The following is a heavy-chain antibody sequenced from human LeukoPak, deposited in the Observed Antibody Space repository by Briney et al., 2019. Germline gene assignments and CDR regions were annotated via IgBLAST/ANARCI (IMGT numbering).Heavy chain of an antibody. V-gene: IGHV1-2*02. Sequence: ASVKVSCKASGYTFTGYCMHWVRQAPGQGLEWMGWINPNSGGTNYAQKFQGRVTLTTDTSTRTAYMDLRSLRSDDTAVYHCARVALGSWYFDLWGRGTLVTVSS. CDR1: GYTFTGYC. D-gene: IGHD2-15*01. J-gene: IGHJ2*01. CDR3: ARVALGSWYFDL. CDR2: INPNSGGT.